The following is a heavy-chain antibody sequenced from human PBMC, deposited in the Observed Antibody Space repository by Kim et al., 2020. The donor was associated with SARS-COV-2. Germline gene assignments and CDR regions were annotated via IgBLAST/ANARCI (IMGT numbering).Heavy chain of an antibody. CDR2: INPSGGST. CDR3: VREDYYDSSGYPYYYGMDV. V-gene: IGHV1-46*01. J-gene: IGHJ6*02. D-gene: IGHD3-22*01. CDR1: GYTFTSYY. Sequence: ASVKVSCKASGYTFTSYYMHWVRQAPGQGLEWMGIINPSGGSTSYAQKFQGRVTMTRDTSTSTVYMELSSLRSEDTAVYYCVREDYYDSSGYPYYYGMDVWGQGTTVTVSS.